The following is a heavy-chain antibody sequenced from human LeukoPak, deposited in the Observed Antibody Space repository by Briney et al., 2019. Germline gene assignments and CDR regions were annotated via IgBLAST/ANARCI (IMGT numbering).Heavy chain of an antibody. CDR3: ARLAAAGTYYMDV. Sequence: QSSETLSLTCTVSGGSISSSTYYWGWLRHPPGKGLEWIGSIYYSGGTYSNPSLKSRVTISVDTSKNQFSLELSSVTAADTAVYYCARLAAAGTYYMDVWGKGTTVTVSS. CDR2: IYYSGGT. V-gene: IGHV4-39*01. D-gene: IGHD6-13*01. CDR1: GGSISSSTYY. J-gene: IGHJ6*03.